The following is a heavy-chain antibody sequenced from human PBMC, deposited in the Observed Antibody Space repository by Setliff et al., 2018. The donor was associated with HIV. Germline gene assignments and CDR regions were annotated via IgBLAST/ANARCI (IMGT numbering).Heavy chain of an antibody. J-gene: IGHJ4*02. CDR3: ARDSMGEIAVAGPDYFDY. CDR1: AFTFDDHA. Sequence: GGSLRLSCATSAFTFDDHAMHWVRQAPGKGLEWVSGINWDGSSTGFADSVKGRFIISRDNAKSSLYLQMSSLRAEDTAVYYCARDSMGEIAVAGPDYFDYWGQGTLVTVSS. V-gene: IGHV3-20*04. D-gene: IGHD6-19*01. CDR2: INWDGSST.